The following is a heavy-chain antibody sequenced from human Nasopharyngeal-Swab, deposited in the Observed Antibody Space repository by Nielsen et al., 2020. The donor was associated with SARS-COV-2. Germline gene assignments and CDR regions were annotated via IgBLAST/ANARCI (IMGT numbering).Heavy chain of an antibody. V-gene: IGHV4-59*13. J-gene: IGHJ5*02. CDR2: IYYSGST. Sequence: SETLSLTCTVSGGSISSYYWSWIRQPPGKGLGWIGYIYYSGSTNYNPSLKSRVAISVDTSKNQFTLKLSSATAADTAVYYCARSPGRQQWLVQEDWFDPWGQGTLVTVSS. CDR1: GGSISSYY. D-gene: IGHD6-19*01. CDR3: ARSPGRQQWLVQEDWFDP.